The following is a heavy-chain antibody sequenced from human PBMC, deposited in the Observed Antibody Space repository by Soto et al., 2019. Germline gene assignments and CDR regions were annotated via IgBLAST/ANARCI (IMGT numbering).Heavy chain of an antibody. V-gene: IGHV3-15*01. Sequence: GGSLRLSCAASGFTFSNAWMSWVRQAPGKGLEWVGRIKSKTDGGTTDYAAPAKGRFTISRDDSKNTLYRQMNSLKTEDTAVYYCTTPRGYSGYLDAFDIWGQGTMVTVSS. D-gene: IGHD5-12*01. CDR2: IKSKTDGGTT. CDR3: TTPRGYSGYLDAFDI. J-gene: IGHJ3*02. CDR1: GFTFSNAW.